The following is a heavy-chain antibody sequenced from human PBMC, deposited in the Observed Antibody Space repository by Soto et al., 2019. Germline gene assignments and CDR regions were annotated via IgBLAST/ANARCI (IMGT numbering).Heavy chain of an antibody. V-gene: IGHV3-33*01. Sequence: QVQLVETGGGVVQPGRSLRLSCAASGFTFSSYHFHWARQAPGKGLEWVAVLWSDGTTKKYADAVKGRLTISRDNSKNTLYLQVNGLVAEDTAVYYCARYDSTGNGYYWGQGTLVIVS. D-gene: IGHD3-22*01. CDR2: LWSDGTTK. CDR3: ARYDSTGNGYY. J-gene: IGHJ4*02. CDR1: GFTFSSYH.